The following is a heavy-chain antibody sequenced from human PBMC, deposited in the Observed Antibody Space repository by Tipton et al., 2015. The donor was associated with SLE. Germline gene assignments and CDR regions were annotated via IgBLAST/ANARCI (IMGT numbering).Heavy chain of an antibody. J-gene: IGHJ3*02. D-gene: IGHD3-22*01. CDR1: GGSISRSSFY. CDR2: IHYSGST. Sequence: TLSLTCTVSGGSISRSSFYWGWIRQPPGKKLEWLGSIHYSGSTYYNPSLKSRVSTSVDTSKNQFSLKLTSVTAADTAVYYCARHFPRHYDSRTYSEAFDIWGQGTMVTVS. V-gene: IGHV4-39*01. CDR3: ARHFPRHYDSRTYSEAFDI.